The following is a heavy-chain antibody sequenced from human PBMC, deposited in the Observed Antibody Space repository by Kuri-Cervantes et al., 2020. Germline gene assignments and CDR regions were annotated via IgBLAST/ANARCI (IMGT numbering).Heavy chain of an antibody. CDR2: INHNSGGT. Sequence: ASVKVSCKASGYTFTGYYIQWVRQAPGQGLACMGWINHNSGGTIYAQRFQGWVTMTRDTSISTAYMELSRLRSDDTDVYYCARIAADGYDYWGQGTLVTVSS. CDR3: ARIAADGYDY. CDR1: GYTFTGYY. V-gene: IGHV1-2*04. J-gene: IGHJ4*02. D-gene: IGHD6-13*01.